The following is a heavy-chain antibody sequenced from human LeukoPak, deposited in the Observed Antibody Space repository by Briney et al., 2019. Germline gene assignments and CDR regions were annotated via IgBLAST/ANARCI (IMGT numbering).Heavy chain of an antibody. J-gene: IGHJ4*02. CDR1: GGTFSSYG. CDR3: ARDTFGYYYDSSGYYGYY. Sequence: SVKVSCKASGGTFSSYGISWVRQAPGQGLEWMGGIIPIFGTANYAQKFQGRVTITADKSMSTAKMELRSLRSDDTAVYYCARDTFGYYYDSSGYYGYYWGQGTLVTVSS. V-gene: IGHV1-69*06. D-gene: IGHD3-22*01. CDR2: IIPIFGTA.